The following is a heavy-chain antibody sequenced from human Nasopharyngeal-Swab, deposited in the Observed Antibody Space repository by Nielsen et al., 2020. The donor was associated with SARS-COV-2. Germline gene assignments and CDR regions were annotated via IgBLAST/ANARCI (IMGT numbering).Heavy chain of an antibody. Sequence: GGSLRLSCAASGFTFDDHAMHWVRQAPGKGLEWVSGISWNSGSIGYADSVKGRFTISRDNAKNSLYLQMNSLRAEDTALYYCAKEALPSSYYYYYMDVWGKGTTVTVSS. CDR3: AKEALPSSYYYYYMDV. J-gene: IGHJ6*03. CDR2: ISWNSGSI. D-gene: IGHD2-2*01. CDR1: GFTFDDHA. V-gene: IGHV3-9*01.